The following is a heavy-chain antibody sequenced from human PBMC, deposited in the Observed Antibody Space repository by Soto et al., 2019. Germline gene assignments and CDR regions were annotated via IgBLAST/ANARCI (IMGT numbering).Heavy chain of an antibody. J-gene: IGHJ4*02. CDR2: ISGSGDST. CDR3: AKGRSSGWSFDY. D-gene: IGHD6-19*01. CDR1: GFTFSTYA. V-gene: IGHV3-23*01. Sequence: EVQLLESGGGLVQPGGSLRLSCAASGFTFSTYAMNWVRQAPGKGLEWVSGISGSGDSTYYARPVKGRFTVARDNSKNTLYLQMHSLGGEDTAVFYGAKGRSSGWSFDYWGQGTLVTVSP.